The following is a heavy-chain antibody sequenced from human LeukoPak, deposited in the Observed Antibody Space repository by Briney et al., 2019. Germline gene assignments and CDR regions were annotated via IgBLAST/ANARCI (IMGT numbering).Heavy chain of an antibody. D-gene: IGHD2-15*01. Sequence: GASVKVSRKASGYTFTGYYMHWVRQAPGQGLEWMGWINPNSGGTNYAQKFQGRVIMTRDTSISTAYMELSRLRSDDTAVYYCARYVVVAATNNWFDPWGQGTLVTVSS. CDR2: INPNSGGT. J-gene: IGHJ5*02. CDR1: GYTFTGYY. CDR3: ARYVVVAATNNWFDP. V-gene: IGHV1-2*02.